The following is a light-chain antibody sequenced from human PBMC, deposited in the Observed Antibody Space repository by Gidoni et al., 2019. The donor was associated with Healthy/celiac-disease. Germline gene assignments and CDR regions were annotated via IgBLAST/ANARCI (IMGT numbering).Light chain of an antibody. V-gene: IGLV3-25*03. CDR1: ALPKQY. J-gene: IGLJ3*02. Sequence: SYDLTQPPSVSGSPEQTARITCSGDALPKQYAYWYQQKPGQAPVLVIYKDSERPSGIHERFSGSSSGTTVTLTISGVQAEDEADYYCQSADSSGTYWVFGGGTKLTVL. CDR2: KDS. CDR3: QSADSSGTYWV.